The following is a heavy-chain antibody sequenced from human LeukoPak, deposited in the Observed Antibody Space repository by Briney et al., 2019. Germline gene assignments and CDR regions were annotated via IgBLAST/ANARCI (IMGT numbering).Heavy chain of an antibody. V-gene: IGHV4-30-2*01. CDR3: ASLALEYSSSSGAFDI. CDR1: GGSNSSGGNY. CDR2: IYHSGST. D-gene: IGHD6-6*01. Sequence: PSQTLTLTGTVSGGSNSSGGNYWSWIRQPPGKGLEWIGYIYHSGSTYYNPSLKSRVTISVDRYKNQFSLKLSSVTAADTAVYYCASLALEYSSSSGAFDIWGQGTMVTVSS. J-gene: IGHJ3*02.